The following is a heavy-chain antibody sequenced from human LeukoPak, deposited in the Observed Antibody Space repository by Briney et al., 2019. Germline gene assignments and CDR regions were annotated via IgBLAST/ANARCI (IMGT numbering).Heavy chain of an antibody. CDR1: GGSISSYY. CDR3: ARGGYYGSGNDFRFDP. Sequence: SETLSLTCTVSGGSISSYYWSWIRQPPGKGLEWIGYIYYMGSTNYNPSLKGRVTIAVDTSKNQFSLKRNSVTAEDTAVYYCARGGYYGSGNDFRFDPWGQGTLVTVSS. D-gene: IGHD3-10*01. CDR2: IYYMGST. V-gene: IGHV4-59*01. J-gene: IGHJ5*02.